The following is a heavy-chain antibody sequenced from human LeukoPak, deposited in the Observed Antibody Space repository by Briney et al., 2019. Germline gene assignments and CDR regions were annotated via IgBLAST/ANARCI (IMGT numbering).Heavy chain of an antibody. V-gene: IGHV3-15*07. CDR1: GFTFSSTW. Sequence: GGSLRLSCAASGFTFSSTWMNWDRQAPGKGLEWVGRIKSKSDGGTIDYAAPVKGRFTISRDDSKNTLYLQMHSLTTEDTAVYYCATTRTYWGQGTLVTVSS. CDR3: ATTRTY. CDR2: IKSKSDGGTI. J-gene: IGHJ4*02.